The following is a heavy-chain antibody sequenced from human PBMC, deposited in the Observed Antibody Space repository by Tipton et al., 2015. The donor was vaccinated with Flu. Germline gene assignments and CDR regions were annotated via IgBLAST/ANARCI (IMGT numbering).Heavy chain of an antibody. D-gene: IGHD7-27*01. Sequence: TLSLTCTVSGGSMSNNFWSWFRQPAEKGLEWIGRINASGVTNYNPSLKSRVTMSIDTSKNQFSLRLSSVTAADTAVYYCAGDPHKLGGESDAFDIWGQGTMVTVSS. CDR2: INASGVT. CDR3: AGDPHKLGGESDAFDI. V-gene: IGHV4-4*07. CDR1: GGSMSNNF. J-gene: IGHJ3*02.